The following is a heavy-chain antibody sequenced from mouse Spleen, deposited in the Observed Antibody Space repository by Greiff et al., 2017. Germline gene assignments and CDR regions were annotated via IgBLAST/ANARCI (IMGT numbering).Heavy chain of an antibody. J-gene: IGHJ3*01. V-gene: IGHV1-5*01. Sequence: EVQLQQSGTVLARPGASVKMSCKTSGYTFTSYWMHWVKQRPGQGLEWIGAIYPGNSDTSYNQKFKGKAKLTAVTSASTAYMELSSLTNEDSAVYYCTRNYYGSSYIFAYWGQGTLVTVSA. CDR2: IYPGNSDT. CDR1: GYTFTSYW. CDR3: TRNYYGSSYIFAY. D-gene: IGHD1-1*01.